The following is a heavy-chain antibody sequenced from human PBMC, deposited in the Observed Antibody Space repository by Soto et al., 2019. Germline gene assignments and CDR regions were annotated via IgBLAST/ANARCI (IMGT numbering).Heavy chain of an antibody. CDR2: INHSGST. CDR1: GGSFSGYY. V-gene: IGHV4-34*01. Sequence: SETLSLTCAVYGGSFSGYYWSWIRQPPGKGLEWIGEINHSGSTNYNPSLKSRVIISVDTSKNQFSLKLSSVTAADTAVYYCARARVYSTIFGVVIDYWGQGTLVTVSS. CDR3: ARARVYSTIFGVVIDY. J-gene: IGHJ4*02. D-gene: IGHD3-3*01.